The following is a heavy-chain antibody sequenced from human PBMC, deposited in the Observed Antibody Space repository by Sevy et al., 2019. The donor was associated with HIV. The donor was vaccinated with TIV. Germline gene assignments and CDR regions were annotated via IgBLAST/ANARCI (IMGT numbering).Heavy chain of an antibody. CDR3: ARDRDVVVVAATFDAFDI. CDR1: GFTFSDYD. Sequence: GGSLRLSCAASGFTFSDYDMSWIRQAPGKGLEWVSYISSSGSTIYYADSVKGRFTISRDNAKNSLYLQMNSLRAEDTAVYYCARDRDVVVVAATFDAFDIWGQGTMVTVSS. D-gene: IGHD2-15*01. CDR2: ISSSGSTI. J-gene: IGHJ3*02. V-gene: IGHV3-11*04.